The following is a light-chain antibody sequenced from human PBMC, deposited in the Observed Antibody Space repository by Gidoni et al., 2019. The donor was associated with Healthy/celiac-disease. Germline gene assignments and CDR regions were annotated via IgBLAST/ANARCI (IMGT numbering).Light chain of an antibody. J-gene: IGKJ1*01. V-gene: IGKV1-5*03. Sequence: DIQMTQSPSTLSASVGDRVTITCRASQSISSWLAWYHQKPGKTPKLLIYKASSLESWVPSRFSGSGSGTEFPLTISSLQPDDFSTYYCQQYNSYTWTFGQGTKVEIK. CDR2: KAS. CDR3: QQYNSYTWT. CDR1: QSISSW.